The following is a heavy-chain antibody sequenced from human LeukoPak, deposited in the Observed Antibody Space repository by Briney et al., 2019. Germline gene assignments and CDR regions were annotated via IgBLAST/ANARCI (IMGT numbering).Heavy chain of an antibody. Sequence: GGSLRLSCAASGFTFSSYWMSWVRQAPGKGLEWVANIKQDGSEKYYVDSVKGRFTISRDNAKKSLYLQMNSLRAEDTAVYYCARQHTSSWFFGFDFWGQGTLVTVSS. V-gene: IGHV3-7*01. CDR3: ARQHTSSWFFGFDF. D-gene: IGHD6-19*01. CDR1: GFTFSSYW. J-gene: IGHJ4*02. CDR2: IKQDGSEK.